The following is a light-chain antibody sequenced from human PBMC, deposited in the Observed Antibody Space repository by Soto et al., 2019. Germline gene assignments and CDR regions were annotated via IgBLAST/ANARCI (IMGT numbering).Light chain of an antibody. CDR1: SSDVGGYNY. CDR2: EVS. Sequence: QSVLTQPAFVSGSPGQSITISCTGTSSDVGGYNYVSWYQHHPGKAPKLMIYEVSNRPSGVSNRFSGSKSGNTASLTISGLQAEDEADYHCSSYSSTSTLYVFGTGTKVTVL. J-gene: IGLJ1*01. CDR3: SSYSSTSTLYV. V-gene: IGLV2-14*01.